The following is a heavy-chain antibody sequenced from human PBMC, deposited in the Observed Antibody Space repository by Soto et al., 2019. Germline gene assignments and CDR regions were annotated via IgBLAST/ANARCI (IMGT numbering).Heavy chain of an antibody. CDR2: ISAYNGNT. J-gene: IGHJ6*03. V-gene: IGHV1-18*01. Sequence: ASVKVSCKASGYTFTSYGISWVRQAPGQGLEWMGWISAYNGNTNYAQKLQGRVTMTTDTSTSTAYMEVRSLRSDDTAVYYCVADRDFWSGVIMDVWGEGTTVTVSS. CDR1: GYTFTSYG. D-gene: IGHD3-3*01. CDR3: VADRDFWSGVIMDV.